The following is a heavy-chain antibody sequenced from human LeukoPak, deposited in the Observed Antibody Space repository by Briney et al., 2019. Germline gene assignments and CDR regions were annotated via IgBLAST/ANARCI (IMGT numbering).Heavy chain of an antibody. Sequence: PSETLSLTCTVTGASISSHYWCWIRQTPGTGLEWIGDIYDRGSTTCNPSLKSRVSISVDTSRNQFSLNLRSVTAADTAVYYCAKIEVGRFDPWGQGTPVTVSS. CDR3: AKIEVGRFDP. J-gene: IGHJ5*02. CDR2: IYDRGST. D-gene: IGHD1-26*01. CDR1: GASISSHY. V-gene: IGHV4-59*11.